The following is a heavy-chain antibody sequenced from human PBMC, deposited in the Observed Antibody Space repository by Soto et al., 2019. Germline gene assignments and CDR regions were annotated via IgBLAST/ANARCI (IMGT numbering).Heavy chain of an antibody. D-gene: IGHD1-26*01. J-gene: IGHJ4*02. CDR1: GYTFTSYG. V-gene: IGHV1-3*01. CDR3: ARAPKGSCFDY. Sequence: ASVKVSCKASGYTFTSYGISWVRQAPGQGLEWMGWINAGNGNTKYSQKFQGRVTITRDTSASTAYMELSSLRSEDTAVYYCARAPKGSCFDYWGQGTLVTVSS. CDR2: INAGNGNT.